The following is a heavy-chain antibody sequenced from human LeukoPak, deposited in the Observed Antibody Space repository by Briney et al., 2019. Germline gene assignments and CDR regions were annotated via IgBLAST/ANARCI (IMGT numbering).Heavy chain of an antibody. CDR2: IYSGGST. V-gene: IGHV3-53*05. Sequence: PGGSLRLSCAASGFTVSSNYMSWVRQAPGKGLEWVSVIYSGGSTYYADSVKGRFTISRDNSKNTLYLQMNSLRAEDTAVYYCARGMGAAGSSQFDYWGQGTLVTVSS. J-gene: IGHJ4*02. CDR3: ARGMGAAGSSQFDY. D-gene: IGHD3-10*01. CDR1: GFTVSSNY.